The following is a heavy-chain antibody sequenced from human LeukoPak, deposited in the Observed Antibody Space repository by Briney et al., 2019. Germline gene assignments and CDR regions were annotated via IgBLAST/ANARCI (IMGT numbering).Heavy chain of an antibody. D-gene: IGHD3-10*01. J-gene: IGHJ4*02. CDR2: ISYDGSNK. V-gene: IGHV3-30*18. Sequence: GGSLRLSCAAFGFTFSSYGMHWVRQAPGKGLEWVAVISYDGSNKYYADSVKGRFTISRDNSKNTLYLQMNSLRAEDTAVYYCAKGHYGSGSWDYWGQGTLVTVSS. CDR3: AKGHYGSGSWDY. CDR1: GFTFSSYG.